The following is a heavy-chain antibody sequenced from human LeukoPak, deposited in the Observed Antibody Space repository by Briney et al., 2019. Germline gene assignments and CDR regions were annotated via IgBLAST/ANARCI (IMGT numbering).Heavy chain of an antibody. CDR3: AKLVGATGRFDY. V-gene: IGHV3-21*01. Sequence: GGSLRLSCAASGFTLSDYSMNWVRQAPGKGLEWVSSVDTSGSYIYNADSVKGRFTISRDNSKNTLYLQMNSLRAEDTAVYYCAKLVGATGRFDYWGQGTLVTVSS. J-gene: IGHJ4*02. CDR1: GFTLSDYS. D-gene: IGHD1-26*01. CDR2: VDTSGSYI.